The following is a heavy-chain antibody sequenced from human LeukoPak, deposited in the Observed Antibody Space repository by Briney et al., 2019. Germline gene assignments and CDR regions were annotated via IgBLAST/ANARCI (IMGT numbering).Heavy chain of an antibody. CDR3: ARAGSGSGWYFDY. V-gene: IGHV1-18*04. CDR1: GYAFNGYY. D-gene: IGHD6-19*01. Sequence: ASVKVSCKGFGYAFNGYYMHWVRQAPGQGLEWMGWISPYNGNTRYVQKLQGRVTMTTDTSTSTAYMELRSLRFDDTAVYYCARAGSGSGWYFDYWGQGTLVTVSS. CDR2: ISPYNGNT. J-gene: IGHJ4*02.